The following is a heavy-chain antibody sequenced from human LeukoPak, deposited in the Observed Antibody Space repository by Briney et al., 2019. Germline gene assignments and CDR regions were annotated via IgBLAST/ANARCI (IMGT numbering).Heavy chain of an antibody. CDR2: IYYSGST. Sequence: NTSETLSLTCTVSGGSISSYYWSWIRQPPGKGLECIGYIYYSGSTNYSPSLKSRVTISADTSKNQFSLKLSSVTAADTAVYFCARRDPDYGDAFDILGQGTVVTVSS. V-gene: IGHV4-59*08. CDR3: ARRDPDYGDAFDI. CDR1: GGSISSYY. D-gene: IGHD4-17*01. J-gene: IGHJ3*02.